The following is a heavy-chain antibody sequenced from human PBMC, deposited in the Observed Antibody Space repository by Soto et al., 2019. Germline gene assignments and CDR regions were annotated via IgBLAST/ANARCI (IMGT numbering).Heavy chain of an antibody. J-gene: IGHJ5*02. V-gene: IGHV1-8*01. CDR3: ARGRIIVAGGFDP. CDR1: GYTFTSYD. Sequence: QVQLVQSGAEVKKRGASVKVSCKASGYTFTSYDIIWVRQATGQGLEWMGWMNPSTGNTDSAEKFQGRLTMTRNTSISTVYMELSSLCFEDTAVYYCARGRIIVAGGFDPWGQGTLVTVSS. CDR2: MNPSTGNT. D-gene: IGHD6-19*01.